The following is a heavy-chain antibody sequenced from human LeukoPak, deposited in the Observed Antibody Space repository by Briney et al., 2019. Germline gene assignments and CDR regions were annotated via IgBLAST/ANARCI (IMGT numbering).Heavy chain of an antibody. CDR1: GGSFSGYY. J-gene: IGHJ4*02. D-gene: IGHD6-13*01. Sequence: SETLSLTCAVYGGSFSGYYWSWIRQPPGKGLEWIGEINHSGSTNYNPSLKSRLTISVDTSKNQFSLKLSSVTAADTAVYYCARGRGSSSWYYFDYWGQGTLVTVSS. CDR3: ARGRGSSSWYYFDY. CDR2: INHSGST. V-gene: IGHV4-34*01.